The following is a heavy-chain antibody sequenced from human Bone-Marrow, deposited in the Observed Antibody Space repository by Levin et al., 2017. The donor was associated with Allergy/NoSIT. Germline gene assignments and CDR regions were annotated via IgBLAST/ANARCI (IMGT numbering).Heavy chain of an antibody. Sequence: PSETLSLTCTVSGYSINSGYSWGWVRQPPGKGLEWLGSIYSTGSTYYSPSLRSRVTISIRTSKNQFSLKLPSVTAADTAVYYCASMTTVTKTYYFDFWGRGTPVTVSS. V-gene: IGHV4-38-2*02. J-gene: IGHJ4*02. CDR3: ASMTTVTKTYYFDF. CDR2: IYSTGST. CDR1: GYSINSGYS. D-gene: IGHD4-17*01.